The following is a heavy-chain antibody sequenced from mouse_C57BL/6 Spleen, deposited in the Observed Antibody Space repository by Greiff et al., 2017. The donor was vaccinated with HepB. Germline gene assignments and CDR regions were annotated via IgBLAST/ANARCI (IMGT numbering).Heavy chain of an antibody. D-gene: IGHD1-1*01. CDR2: IHPNSGST. CDR3: ARNYGRDFDY. V-gene: IGHV1-64*01. J-gene: IGHJ2*01. Sequence: QVQLKQPGAELVKPGASVKLSCKASGYTFTSYWMHWVKQRPGQGLEWIGMIHPNSGSTNYNEKFKSKATLTVDKSSSTAYMQLSSLTSEDSAVYYCARNYGRDFDYWGQGTTLTVSS. CDR1: GYTFTSYW.